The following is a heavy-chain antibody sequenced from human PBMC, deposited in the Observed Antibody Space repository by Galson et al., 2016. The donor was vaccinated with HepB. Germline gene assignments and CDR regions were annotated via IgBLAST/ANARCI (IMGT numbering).Heavy chain of an antibody. CDR1: GGTFSGYS. Sequence: SVKVSCKVSGGTFSGYSISWVRQAPGQGLQWMGGITPLFDTPTYSQKFQGRVTITADKSTTTAYMELSSLRSDDTAVYYCVTERGGTGFDIWGQGTMVTVSS. CDR3: VTERGGTGFDI. V-gene: IGHV1-69*06. D-gene: IGHD3/OR15-3a*01. J-gene: IGHJ3*02. CDR2: ITPLFDTP.